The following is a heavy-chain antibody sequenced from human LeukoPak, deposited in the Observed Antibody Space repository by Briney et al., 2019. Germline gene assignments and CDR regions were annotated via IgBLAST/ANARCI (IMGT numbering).Heavy chain of an antibody. J-gene: IGHJ3*02. CDR1: GGSISSGDYY. CDR2: IYYSGST. CDR3: ARIVGAGDAFDI. V-gene: IGHV4-30-4*08. D-gene: IGHD1-26*01. Sequence: SQTLSLTCTVSGGSISSGDYYWSWIRAPPGKGLEWIGYIYYSGSTYYNPSLKSRVTISVDTSKNQFSLKLSSVTAADTAVYYCARIVGAGDAFDIWGQGTMVTVSS.